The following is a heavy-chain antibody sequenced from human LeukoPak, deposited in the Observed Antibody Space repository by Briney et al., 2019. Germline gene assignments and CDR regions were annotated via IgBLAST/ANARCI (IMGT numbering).Heavy chain of an antibody. CDR1: GFTFSSYG. CDR3: AEVGGGGITIFGEDY. Sequence: GGSLRLSCAASGFTFSSYGMHWVRQAPGKGLEWVAFIRYDGNNKYYADSVKGRFTISRDNSKNTLYLQMNSLRAEDTAVYYCAEVGGGGITIFGEDYWGQGTLVTVSS. V-gene: IGHV3-30*02. CDR2: IRYDGNNK. D-gene: IGHD3-3*01. J-gene: IGHJ4*02.